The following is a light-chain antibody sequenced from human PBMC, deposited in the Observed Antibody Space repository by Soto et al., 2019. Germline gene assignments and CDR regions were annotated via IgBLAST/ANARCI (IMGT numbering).Light chain of an antibody. Sequence: EIVLTQSPATLSLSPGERATLSCRASQSVSSYLAWYQQKPGRAPRLLIYDASNRATGIPARFSGSGSGTDFPLTISSLEPEDFAVYYCQQRSNWLTFGGGTKVEIK. J-gene: IGKJ4*01. CDR1: QSVSSY. V-gene: IGKV3-11*01. CDR3: QQRSNWLT. CDR2: DAS.